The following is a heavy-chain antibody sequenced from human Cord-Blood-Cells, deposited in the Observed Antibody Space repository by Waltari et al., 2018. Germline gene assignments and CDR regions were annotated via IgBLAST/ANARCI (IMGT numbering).Heavy chain of an antibody. CDR2: IIPIFGTA. V-gene: IGHV1-69*01. CDR1: EGTFSSYA. CDR3: ARPRYCSSTSCYTFDY. J-gene: IGHJ4*02. Sequence: QVQLVQSGAEVKKPGSSVQVSCTASEGTFSSYAISWVRQAPGQGLEWMGGIIPIFGTANYAQKFQGRVTITADESTSTAYMELSSLRSEDTAVYYCARPRYCSSTSCYTFDYWGQGTLVTVSS. D-gene: IGHD2-2*02.